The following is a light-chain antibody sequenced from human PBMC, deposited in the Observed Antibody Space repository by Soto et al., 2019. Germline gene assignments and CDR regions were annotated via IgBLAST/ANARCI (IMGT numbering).Light chain of an antibody. J-gene: IGLJ1*01. Sequence: QSALAQPPSVSGSPGQSVTISCTGSSRDIGSYDFVSWYQQHPGKAPKLMIYDVNKRPSGVPDRFSASKSGITASLTISGLQAEDDADYYCCSYAGTHTVLFGTGTKVTVL. CDR1: SRDIGSYDF. V-gene: IGLV2-11*01. CDR2: DVN. CDR3: CSYAGTHTVL.